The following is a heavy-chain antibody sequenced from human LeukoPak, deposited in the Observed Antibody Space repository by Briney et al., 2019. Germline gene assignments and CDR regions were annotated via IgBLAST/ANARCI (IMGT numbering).Heavy chain of an antibody. CDR2: IKQDGSEK. CDR1: GSTFSRYW. D-gene: IGHD3-10*01. J-gene: IGHJ4*02. V-gene: IGHV3-7*01. Sequence: PGGSLRLSCAASGSTFSRYWMSWVRQTPEKGLEWVANIKQDGSEKNCVDSVKGRFTISRDNAKNSLYLQMNSLRAEDTAVYYCASAAGWELGYWGQGTLVTVSS. CDR3: ASAAGWELGY.